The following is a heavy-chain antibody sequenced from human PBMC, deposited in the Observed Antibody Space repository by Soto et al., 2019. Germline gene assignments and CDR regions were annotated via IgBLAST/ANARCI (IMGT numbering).Heavy chain of an antibody. CDR3: AKILTGYFVGFDP. CDR1: GGSISSGGYY. J-gene: IGHJ5*02. V-gene: IGHV4-31*03. Sequence: QVQLQESGPGLVKPSQTLSLTCTVSGGSISSGGYYWSWIRQHPGKGLEWIGYIYNSGSTYYNPSLKTRVTISVDTSKNQFSLKLSSVTAADTAVYYCAKILTGYFVGFDPWGQGTLVTVSS. D-gene: IGHD3-9*01. CDR2: IYNSGST.